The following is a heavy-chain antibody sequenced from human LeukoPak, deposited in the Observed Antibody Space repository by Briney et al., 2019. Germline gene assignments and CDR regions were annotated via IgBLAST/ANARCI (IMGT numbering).Heavy chain of an antibody. CDR2: ISSSGSTI. J-gene: IGHJ4*02. D-gene: IGHD2-2*01. CDR3: ARERYCSSTSCCDY. V-gene: IGHV3-48*03. Sequence: PGGSLRLSCAASGFTFSSYEMNWVRQAPGKGLEWVSYISSSGSTIYYADSVRGRFTISRDNAKNSLYLHMNSLRAEDTAVYYCARERYCSSTSCCDYWGQGTLVTVSS. CDR1: GFTFSSYE.